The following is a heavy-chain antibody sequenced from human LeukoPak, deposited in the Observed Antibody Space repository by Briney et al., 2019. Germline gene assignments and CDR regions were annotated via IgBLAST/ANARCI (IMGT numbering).Heavy chain of an antibody. CDR3: ARGDGVVVVAATPSYYGMDV. CDR2: INCDGSST. CDR1: WFTFSSYL. D-gene: IGHD2-15*01. Sequence: GGAPRLSCATSWFTFSSYLMHWGPQVSGEGVVWGSRINCDGSSTSYADSVKGRFTISRDNAKNTLYLQMNSLRAEDTAVYYCARGDGVVVVAATPSYYGMDVWGKGTTVTVSS. J-gene: IGHJ6*04. V-gene: IGHV3-74*01.